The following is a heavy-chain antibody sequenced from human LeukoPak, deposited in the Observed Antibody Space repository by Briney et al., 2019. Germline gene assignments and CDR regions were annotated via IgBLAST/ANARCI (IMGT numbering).Heavy chain of an antibody. V-gene: IGHV3-7*03. Sequence: PGGSLRLSCAASGFTFSSYWMSWVRQAPGKGLEWVANIKQDGSEKYYVDSVKGRFTIPRDNAKNSLYLQMNSLRAEDTALYYCARDSGLYYYDSSGYFDYWGQGTLVTVSS. CDR2: IKQDGSEK. CDR3: ARDSGLYYYDSSGYFDY. D-gene: IGHD3-22*01. J-gene: IGHJ4*02. CDR1: GFTFSSYW.